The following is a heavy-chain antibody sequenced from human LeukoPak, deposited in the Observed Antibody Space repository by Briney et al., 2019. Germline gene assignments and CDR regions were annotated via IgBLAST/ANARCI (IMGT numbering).Heavy chain of an antibody. CDR3: ARFPGGAEYRHYYYMDV. CDR2: IYYSDST. CDR1: GFFSTAYY. D-gene: IGHD1-14*01. V-gene: IGHV4-59*01. Sequence: SETLSLTCTVSGFFSTAYYWGWIRQPPGKGLECIAYIYYSDSTNYNPSLKSRVTVSVDTSKNQFSLKLSSVTAADTAVYYCARFPGGAEYRHYYYMDVWGTGTTVTVSS. J-gene: IGHJ6*03.